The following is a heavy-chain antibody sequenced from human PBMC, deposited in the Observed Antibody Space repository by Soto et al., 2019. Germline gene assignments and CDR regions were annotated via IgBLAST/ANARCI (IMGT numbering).Heavy chain of an antibody. V-gene: IGHV4-39*01. J-gene: IGHJ4*02. CDR1: GGSISSSSYY. CDR3: ARGSGWYFH. D-gene: IGHD6-19*01. Sequence: SETLSLTCTVSGGSISSSSYYWGWIRQPPGKGLEWIGSIYYSGSTYYNPSLKSRVTISVDTSKNQFSLKLSSVTAADTAVYYCARGSGWYFHWGQGTLVTVSS. CDR2: IYYSGST.